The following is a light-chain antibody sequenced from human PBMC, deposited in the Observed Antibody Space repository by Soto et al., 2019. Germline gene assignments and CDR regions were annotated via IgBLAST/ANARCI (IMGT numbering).Light chain of an antibody. V-gene: IGKV3-20*01. CDR3: QQYGSSTFT. CDR2: GAS. Sequence: EIELTQSPGTLSLSPGERATLSCRASQSVSSSYLAWYQQKPGQAPRLLIYGASSRATGIPDRFSGSGSGTDFTLTISRLEPEDFAVYYCQQYGSSTFTFGPGTKVDI. J-gene: IGKJ3*01. CDR1: QSVSSSY.